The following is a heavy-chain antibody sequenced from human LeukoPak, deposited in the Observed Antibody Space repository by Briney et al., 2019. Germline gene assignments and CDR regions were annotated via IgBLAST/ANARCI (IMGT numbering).Heavy chain of an antibody. Sequence: ASVKVSCKASGYTFTSYGISWVRQAPGQGLEWMGWISAYNGNTNYAQKLQGRVTMTTDTSTSTAYMELRSLRSDDTAVYYCARVPMTTVTPGRFDPWGQGTLVTVSS. J-gene: IGHJ5*02. D-gene: IGHD4-17*01. CDR1: GYTFTSYG. CDR2: ISAYNGNT. CDR3: ARVPMTTVTPGRFDP. V-gene: IGHV1-18*01.